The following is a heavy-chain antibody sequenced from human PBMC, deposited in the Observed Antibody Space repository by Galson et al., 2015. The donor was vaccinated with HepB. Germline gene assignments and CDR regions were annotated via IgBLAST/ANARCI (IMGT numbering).Heavy chain of an antibody. D-gene: IGHD2-2*02. CDR3: ARHVSGYCSSTSCYRGHFDY. CDR2: IYPGDSDT. V-gene: IGHV5-51*01. Sequence: QSGAEVKKPGESLKISCKGSGYSFTSYWIGWVRQMPGKGLEWMGIIYPGDSDTRYSPSFQGQVTISADKSISTAYLQWSSLKASDTAMYYCARHVSGYCSSTSCYRGHFDYWGQGTLVTVSS. CDR1: GYSFTSYW. J-gene: IGHJ4*02.